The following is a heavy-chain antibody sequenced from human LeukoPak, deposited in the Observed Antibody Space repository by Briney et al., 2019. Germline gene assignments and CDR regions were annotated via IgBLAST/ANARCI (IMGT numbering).Heavy chain of an antibody. CDR1: GFTVSSNY. Sequence: PGGSLRLSCAASGFTVSSNYMSWVRQAPGKGLEWVSVIYSCGSTYYADSVKGRFTISRDNPKNTLYLQMNSLRAEDTAVYYCAREIGYYYYGMDVWGQGTTVTVSS. V-gene: IGHV3-66*03. J-gene: IGHJ6*02. CDR3: AREIGYYYYGMDV. CDR2: IYSCGST.